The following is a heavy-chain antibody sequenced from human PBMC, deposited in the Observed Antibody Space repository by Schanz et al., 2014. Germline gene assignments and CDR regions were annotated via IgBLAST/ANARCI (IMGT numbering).Heavy chain of an antibody. CDR1: GFTVSANY. D-gene: IGHD1-7*01. Sequence: EVQVVESGGGLVQPGGSLRLSCAVSGFTVSANYMIWVRQAPGKGLVWVSHINSDGTTTTYADSVKGRFTISRDNAENTLYLQMNSLRVEDTAVYYCAMGGYQLHHWGQGTLVTVSS. CDR2: INSDGTTT. J-gene: IGHJ4*02. V-gene: IGHV3-74*02. CDR3: AMGGYQLHH.